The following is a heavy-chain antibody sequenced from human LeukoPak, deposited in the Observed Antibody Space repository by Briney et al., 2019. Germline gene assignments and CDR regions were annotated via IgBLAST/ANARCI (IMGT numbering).Heavy chain of an antibody. Sequence: GGSLRLSCAASGFPFNNYWMHWVRQAPGRGLVWVSRINTDGSDTTYADSVKGRFTISRDNSKNTLYLQMNSLRAEDTAVYYCAKLRSSGYAGDFDYWGQGTLVTVSS. J-gene: IGHJ4*02. V-gene: IGHV3-74*01. D-gene: IGHD3-22*01. CDR1: GFPFNNYW. CDR2: INTDGSDT. CDR3: AKLRSSGYAGDFDY.